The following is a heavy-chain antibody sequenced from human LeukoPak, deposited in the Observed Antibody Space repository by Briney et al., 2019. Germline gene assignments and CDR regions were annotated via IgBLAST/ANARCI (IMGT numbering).Heavy chain of an antibody. CDR3: ATKTAFDY. CDR2: ISDNGVST. V-gene: IGHV3-23*01. J-gene: IGHJ4*02. D-gene: IGHD1-14*01. Sequence: GGSLRLSCAASGFTFSSYAMSWVRQAPGKGLEWVSSISDNGVSTDYADSVKGRFTISRDDSKNTLYLQMNSLRVEDTAVYYCATKTAFDYWGQGTLVTVSS. CDR1: GFTFSSYA.